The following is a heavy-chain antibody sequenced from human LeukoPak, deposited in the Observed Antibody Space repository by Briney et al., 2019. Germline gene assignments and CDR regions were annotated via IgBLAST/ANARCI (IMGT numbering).Heavy chain of an antibody. CDR1: GGSISSSSYY. D-gene: IGHD3-9*01. CDR3: AREGRLLVYFDY. V-gene: IGHV4-39*07. CDR2: IYYSGST. J-gene: IGHJ4*02. Sequence: SETLSLTCTVSGGSISSSSYYWGWIRQPPGKGLEWIGSIYYSGSTNYNPSLKSRVTISVDTSKNQFSLKLSSVTAADTAVYYCAREGRLLVYFDYWGQGTLVTVSS.